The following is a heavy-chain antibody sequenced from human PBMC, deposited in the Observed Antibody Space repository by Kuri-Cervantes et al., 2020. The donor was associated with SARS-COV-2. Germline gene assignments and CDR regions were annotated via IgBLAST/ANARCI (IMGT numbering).Heavy chain of an antibody. V-gene: IGHV3-30*04. CDR1: GFTFNTCA. CDR2: VSSDGTNQ. Sequence: GESLKISCAASGFTFNTCAMHWVRQAPGKGLEWVAMVSSDGTNQGYADSVKGRFTISRDNSKNTLHLQIISLRTEDTGVFYCVRARVGAFDFWGQGALVTVSS. CDR3: VRARVGAFDF. J-gene: IGHJ4*02. D-gene: IGHD2-21*01.